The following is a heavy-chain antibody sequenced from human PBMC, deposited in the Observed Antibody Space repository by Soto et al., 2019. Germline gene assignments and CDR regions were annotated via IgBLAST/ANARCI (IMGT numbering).Heavy chain of an antibody. CDR3: ARDGWGSNWYFDL. CDR2: ISYDGKQT. J-gene: IGHJ2*01. D-gene: IGHD3-16*01. CDR1: GFSFSNYW. V-gene: IGHV3-30*03. Sequence: GGSLRLSCVASGFSFSNYWMGWVRQAPGKGLEWVAVISYDGKQTYYADSVKGRFTISKDKSKRTLFLQMNSLRVDDTAVYYCARDGWGSNWYFDLWGRGTLVTVSS.